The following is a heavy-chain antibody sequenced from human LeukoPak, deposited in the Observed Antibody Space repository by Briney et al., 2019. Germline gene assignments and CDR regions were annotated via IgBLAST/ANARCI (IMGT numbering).Heavy chain of an antibody. CDR1: GFTFSSYA. V-gene: IGHV3-48*04. CDR2: ISGSGSTM. CDR3: ARGGTLFSGSYLDY. D-gene: IGHD1-26*01. J-gene: IGHJ4*02. Sequence: GGSLRLSCAASGFTFSSYAMNWVRQAPGKGLEWVSGISGSGSTMYHADSVKGRFTISRDNAKNSLYLQMNSLRAEDTAVYYCARGGTLFSGSYLDYWGQGTLVTVSS.